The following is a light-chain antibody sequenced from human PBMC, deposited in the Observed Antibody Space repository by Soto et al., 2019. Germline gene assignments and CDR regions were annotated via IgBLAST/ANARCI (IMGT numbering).Light chain of an antibody. CDR3: QLYPITPMYI. CDR1: QSVSSNY. V-gene: IGKV3-20*01. Sequence: ESVLTQSPGTLSLSPGERATLSCRASQSVSSNYLAWYQQKPGQPPRLLFYAASNRATGIPDRFSGSGSGTDFTLTISSREPEDSAVYYFQLYPITPMYIFGQGTKLEIK. J-gene: IGKJ2*01. CDR2: AAS.